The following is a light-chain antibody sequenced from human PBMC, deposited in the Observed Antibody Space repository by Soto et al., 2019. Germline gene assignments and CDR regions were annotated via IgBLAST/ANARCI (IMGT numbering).Light chain of an antibody. Sequence: DIQMTQSPSSLSASVGDRVTITCRASQGISNYLAWYQQKPGKVPKLLISAAFTLQSGVPSRFRGSGSGTEFTLTISSLQTEDVATYFCQNYNSFPLTFGGGTKVEIK. V-gene: IGKV1-27*01. CDR3: QNYNSFPLT. J-gene: IGKJ4*01. CDR2: AAF. CDR1: QGISNY.